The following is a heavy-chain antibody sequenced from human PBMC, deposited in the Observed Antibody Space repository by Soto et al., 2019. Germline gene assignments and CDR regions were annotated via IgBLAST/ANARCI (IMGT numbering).Heavy chain of an antibody. V-gene: IGHV3-33*01. J-gene: IGHJ4*02. CDR1: GFPFSSYG. CDR2: IWYDGSNK. Sequence: QVQLVESGGGVVQPGRSLRLSCAASGFPFSSYGMHWVRQAPGKGLDWVAVIWYDGSNKDYADSVKGRFTISRDNSKNTLYLQMNNLRAYDTAVYYCASSINWGQGTLVTVSS. CDR3: ASSIN.